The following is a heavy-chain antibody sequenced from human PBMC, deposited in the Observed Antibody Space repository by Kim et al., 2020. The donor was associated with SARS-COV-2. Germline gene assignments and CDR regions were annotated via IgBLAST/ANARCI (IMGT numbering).Heavy chain of an antibody. CDR1: GFTFSSFW. Sequence: GGSLRLSCAASGFTFSSFWMHWVRQAPGTGLKWVSRINNVGSATIYADSVKGRFTISRDNAKSTLYLQMNSLRVEDTAVYYCVRGSGNFGYGMGVWGQGTTVTVSS. J-gene: IGHJ6*02. V-gene: IGHV3-74*01. D-gene: IGHD3-3*01. CDR3: VRGSGNFGYGMGV. CDR2: INNVGSAT.